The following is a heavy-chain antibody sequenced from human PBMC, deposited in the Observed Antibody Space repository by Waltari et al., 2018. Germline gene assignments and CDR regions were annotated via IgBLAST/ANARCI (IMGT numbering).Heavy chain of an antibody. D-gene: IGHD4-17*01. Sequence: EVPLVESGGGLVQPGGSLRLSCAASGFTFSRYWMSWVRQAPGKGLGWVANIRPDGNEKYYVDSVNGRLTISRDNAKNSLYLQMNSLRVEDTAVYFCARDPSYGAIDYWGQGTLVTVSS. CDR3: ARDPSYGAIDY. J-gene: IGHJ4*02. CDR1: GFTFSRYW. V-gene: IGHV3-7*01. CDR2: IRPDGNEK.